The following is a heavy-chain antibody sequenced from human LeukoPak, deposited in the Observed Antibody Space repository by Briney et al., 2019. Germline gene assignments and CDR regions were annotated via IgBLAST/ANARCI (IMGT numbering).Heavy chain of an antibody. CDR3: AKVTYYDFWSGPTGLDY. CDR1: GYTFTNFD. V-gene: IGHV1-8*03. CDR2: MSPNNGNT. Sequence: ASVKVSCKASGYTFTNFDINWVRQATGQGLEWMGWMSPNNGNTGYAQKFQGRITISRDTSISTAYMELSSLRAEDTAVYYCAKVTYYDFWSGPTGLDYWAREPWSPSPQ. D-gene: IGHD3-3*01. J-gene: IGHJ4*02.